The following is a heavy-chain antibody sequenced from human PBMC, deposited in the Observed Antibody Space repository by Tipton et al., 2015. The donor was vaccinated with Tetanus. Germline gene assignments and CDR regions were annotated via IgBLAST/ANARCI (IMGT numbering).Heavy chain of an antibody. V-gene: IGHV5-51*01. CDR3: ARRARDGQNYDTFDL. Sequence: QLVQSGAEVKKPGESLKISCKGSGYRFTSQWIGWVRQMPGRGLEWMGIIYPGDSDSRYSPSFQGQVTFSADKSISTAYLQWSSLKASDTAMYYCARRARDGQNYDTFDLWGQGTMVTVSS. D-gene: IGHD5-24*01. J-gene: IGHJ3*01. CDR1: GYRFTSQW. CDR2: IYPGDSDS.